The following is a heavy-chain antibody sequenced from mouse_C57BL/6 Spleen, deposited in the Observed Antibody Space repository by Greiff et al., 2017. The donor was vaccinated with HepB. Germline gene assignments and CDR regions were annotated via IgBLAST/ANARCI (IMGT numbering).Heavy chain of an antibody. CDR3: VRPFYYDYDGYAMDY. V-gene: IGHV10-1*01. Sequence: EVQVVESGGGLVQPKGSLKLSCAASGFSFNTYAMNWVRQAPGKGLEWVARIRSKSNNYATYYADSVKDRFTISRDDSESMLYLQMNNLKTEDTAMYYCVRPFYYDYDGYAMDYWGQGTSVTVSS. D-gene: IGHD2-4*01. CDR1: GFSFNTYA. CDR2: IRSKSNNYAT. J-gene: IGHJ4*01.